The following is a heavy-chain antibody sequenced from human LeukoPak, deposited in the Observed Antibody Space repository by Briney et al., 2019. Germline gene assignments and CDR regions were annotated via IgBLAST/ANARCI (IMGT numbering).Heavy chain of an antibody. CDR2: IYYSGST. J-gene: IGHJ2*01. Sequence: PSETLSLTCSVSGGSVSSATNYWSWIRQPPGKGLEWIGYIYYSGSTYYNPSLKSRVTISVDTSKNQFSLKLSSVTAADTAVYYCARINYYDSSGYLPGFDLWGRGTLVTVSS. CDR1: GGSVSSATNY. V-gene: IGHV4-31*03. CDR3: ARINYYDSSGYLPGFDL. D-gene: IGHD3-22*01.